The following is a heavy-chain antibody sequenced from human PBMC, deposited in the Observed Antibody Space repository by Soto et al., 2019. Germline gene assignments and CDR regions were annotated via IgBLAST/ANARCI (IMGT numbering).Heavy chain of an antibody. CDR2: LSSGSFYM. Sequence: GGSLGLCCAVSGFPFDSYTMSWVRQAPGQGLEWLASLSSGSFYMFHADSIRGRFTISRDDAKNLLFLQMNSLTIEETATYYCAREANTIYAPHGLDVWGQGTAVTVSS. D-gene: IGHD3-3*01. V-gene: IGHV3-21*01. CDR3: AREANTIYAPHGLDV. CDR1: GFPFDSYT. J-gene: IGHJ6*02.